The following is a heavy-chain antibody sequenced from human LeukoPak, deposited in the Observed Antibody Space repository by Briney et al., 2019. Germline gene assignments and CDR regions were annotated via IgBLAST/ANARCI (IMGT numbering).Heavy chain of an antibody. Sequence: ASVKVSCKVSGNTLTELATHWVRQAPGKGLEWMGGFDPEDGETIYAPKFQGRVTLTEDTSTDTAYMELYSLRSEDTAVYYCATEYTKLRYFDWLSHWGQGTLVTVSS. CDR3: ATEYTKLRYFDWLSH. V-gene: IGHV1-24*01. D-gene: IGHD3-9*01. J-gene: IGHJ5*02. CDR2: FDPEDGET. CDR1: GNTLTELA.